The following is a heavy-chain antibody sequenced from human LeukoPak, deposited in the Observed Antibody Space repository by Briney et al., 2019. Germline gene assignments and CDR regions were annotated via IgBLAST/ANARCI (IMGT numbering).Heavy chain of an antibody. D-gene: IGHD5-12*01. Sequence: APVKVSCKASGYTFTGYYMHWVRQAPGQGLEWMGWINPNSGGTNYAQKFQGRGTMTRDTSISTAYMELSRLRSDDTAVYYCARDIVATIPYFDYWGQGTLVTVSS. J-gene: IGHJ4*02. CDR3: ARDIVATIPYFDY. CDR1: GYTFTGYY. V-gene: IGHV1-2*02. CDR2: INPNSGGT.